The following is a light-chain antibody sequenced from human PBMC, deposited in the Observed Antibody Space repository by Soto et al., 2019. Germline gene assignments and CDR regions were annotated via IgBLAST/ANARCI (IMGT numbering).Light chain of an antibody. CDR3: AAWDDRVYV. CDR1: SSNIGSNY. V-gene: IGLV1-47*01. Sequence: QSALTQPPSASGTPGQRVTTSCSGSSSNIGSNYVYWYQQLPGTAPKLLIYRNNQRPSGVPDRFSGSKSGTSASLAISGLRSEDEADYYCAAWDDRVYVFGTGTKVTVL. CDR2: RNN. J-gene: IGLJ1*01.